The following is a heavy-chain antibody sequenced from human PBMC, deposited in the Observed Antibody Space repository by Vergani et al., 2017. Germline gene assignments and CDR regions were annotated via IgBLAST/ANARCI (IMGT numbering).Heavy chain of an antibody. CDR2: IWYDGSNK. V-gene: IGHV3-33*01. CDR1: GFTFSSYG. J-gene: IGHJ4*02. D-gene: IGHD3-9*01. CDR3: ARAPYYDILTGPDY. Sequence: QVQLVESGGGVVQPGRSLRLSCAASGFTFSSYGMHWVRQAPGKGLEWVAVIWYDGSNKYYADSVKGRFTISRDNSKNTLYLQMNSLRAEDTDVYYCARAPYYDILTGPDYWGQGTLVTVSS.